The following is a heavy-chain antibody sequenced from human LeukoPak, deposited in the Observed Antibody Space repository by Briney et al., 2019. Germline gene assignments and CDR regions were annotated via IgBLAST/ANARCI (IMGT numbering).Heavy chain of an antibody. J-gene: IGHJ3*02. CDR2: IIPIFGTA. CDR1: GGTLSSYA. CDR3: ARVATVVTPGAFDI. V-gene: IGHV1-69*13. D-gene: IGHD4-23*01. Sequence: GASVKVSCKASGGTLSSYAISWVRQAPGQGLEWMGGIIPIFGTANYAQKFQGRVTITADESTSTAYMELSSLRSEDTAVYYCARVATVVTPGAFDIWGQGTMVTVSS.